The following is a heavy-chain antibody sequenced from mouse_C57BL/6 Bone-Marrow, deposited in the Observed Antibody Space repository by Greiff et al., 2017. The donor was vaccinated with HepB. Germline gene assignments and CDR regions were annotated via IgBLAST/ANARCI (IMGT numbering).Heavy chain of an antibody. V-gene: IGHV10-1*01. Sequence: EVQRVESGGGLVQPKGSLKLSCAASGFSFNTYAMNWVRQAPGKGLEWVARIRSKSNNYATYYADSVKDRFTISRDESESMLYLQMNNLQTEDTAMYYCVRGGWFAYWGQGTLVTVSA. CDR1: GFSFNTYA. J-gene: IGHJ3*01. CDR3: VRGGWFAY. CDR2: IRSKSNNYAT.